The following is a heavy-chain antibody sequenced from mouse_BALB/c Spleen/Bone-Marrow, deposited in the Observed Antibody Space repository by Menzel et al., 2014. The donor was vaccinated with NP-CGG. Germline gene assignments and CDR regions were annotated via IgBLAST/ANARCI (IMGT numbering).Heavy chain of an antibody. CDR2: INPTNGRS. Sequence: QVQLQQSGAELVKPGASVKLSCEASGYTFTNYWMHWVNQRPGQGLEWIGEINPTNGRSNYNEKFKSKATLTVDKSSSTACMQLSSLTSEDSAVYYCARRGDYYGAMDYWGQGTSVTVSS. J-gene: IGHJ4*01. CDR1: GYTFTNYW. D-gene: IGHD1-1*01. V-gene: IGHV1S81*02. CDR3: ARRGDYYGAMDY.